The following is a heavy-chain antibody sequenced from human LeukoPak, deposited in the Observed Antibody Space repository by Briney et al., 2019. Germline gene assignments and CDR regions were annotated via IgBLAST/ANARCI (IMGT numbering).Heavy chain of an antibody. D-gene: IGHD3-3*01. V-gene: IGHV1-2*02. CDR2: INPNSGGT. CDR1: GYTFTGYY. Sequence: ASVKVSCKASGYTFTGYYMHWVRQAPGQGREWMGWINPNSGGTNYAQKFQGRVTMTRDTSISTAYMELSRLRSDDTAVYYCASLHMGITIFGVVSSRENAFDIWGQGTMVTVSS. CDR3: ASLHMGITIFGVVSSRENAFDI. J-gene: IGHJ3*02.